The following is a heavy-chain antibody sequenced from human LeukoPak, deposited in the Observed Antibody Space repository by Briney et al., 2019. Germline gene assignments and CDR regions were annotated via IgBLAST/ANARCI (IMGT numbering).Heavy chain of an antibody. Sequence: SETLSLTCTVSGGSLRSGSYYWSWIRQPAGKGLEWIGRFYTSGGPNYNPSLESRVTISLDTSRNQFSLRLTSVTAADTAVYYCARETDSGPSHFDFWGQGTLVTVSS. CDR1: GGSLRSGSYY. CDR2: FYTSGGP. D-gene: IGHD4-17*01. J-gene: IGHJ4*02. CDR3: ARETDSGPSHFDF. V-gene: IGHV4-61*02.